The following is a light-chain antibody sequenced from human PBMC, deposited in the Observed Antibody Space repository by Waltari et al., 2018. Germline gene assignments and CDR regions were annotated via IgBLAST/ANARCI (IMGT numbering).Light chain of an antibody. CDR3: QQYNKWPPYT. CDR1: QSVGVD. CDR2: GAS. V-gene: IGKV3D-15*01. J-gene: IGKJ2*01. Sequence: ELVMTQSQPTLPVSPGERAPLPCRASQSVGVDLAWYQQKPGQAPRLLIYGASNRATGIPARFSGSGSGTEFTLTINSLQSEDFAIYYCQQYNKWPPYTFGQGTKLEIK.